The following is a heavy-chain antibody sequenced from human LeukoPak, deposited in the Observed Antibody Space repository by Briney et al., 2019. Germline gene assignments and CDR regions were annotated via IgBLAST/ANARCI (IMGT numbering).Heavy chain of an antibody. CDR2: INPSGGST. J-gene: IGHJ6*02. Sequence: ASVKVSCKASGYTFTSYYMHWVRQAPGQGLEWMGIINPSGGSTSYAQKFQGRVTMTRDTSMSTVYMELSSLRSEDTAVYYCARDTGPSWYYDSSGYYTYYYGMDVWGQGTTVTVSS. CDR3: ARDTGPSWYYDSSGYYTYYYGMDV. CDR1: GYTFTSYY. V-gene: IGHV1-46*01. D-gene: IGHD3-22*01.